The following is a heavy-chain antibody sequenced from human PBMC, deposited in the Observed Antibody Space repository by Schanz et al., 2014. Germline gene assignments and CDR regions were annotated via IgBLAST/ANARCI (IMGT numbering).Heavy chain of an antibody. V-gene: IGHV3-66*02. CDR3: ARGIGGYGANNYFDY. CDR1: GFTVSSNH. D-gene: IGHD5-12*01. Sequence: EVQLVESGGGLVQPGGSLRLSCAVSGFTVSSNHMNWVRQAPGKGLEWVSVIYSGIGAYYADSVKGRFTISRDNSKNTLYLQMNTLRAEDTAVYSCARGIGGYGANNYFDYWGQGTLVTVSS. CDR2: IYSGIGA. J-gene: IGHJ4*02.